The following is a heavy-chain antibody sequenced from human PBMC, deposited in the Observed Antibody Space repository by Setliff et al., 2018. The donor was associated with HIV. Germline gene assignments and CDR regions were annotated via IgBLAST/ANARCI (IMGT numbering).Heavy chain of an antibody. CDR2: INHSGST. Sequence: SETLSLTCTVSGGSISSSSYYWGWIRQPPGKGLEWIGEINHSGSTNYNPSLKSRVTISVDTSKNQFSLKLRSVTAADTAIYYCARSDLDNGSGYFDYYSYYMDVWGKGTTVTVSS. CDR3: ARSDLDNGSGYFDYYSYYMDV. D-gene: IGHD3-22*01. J-gene: IGHJ6*03. V-gene: IGHV4-39*01. CDR1: GGSISSSSYY.